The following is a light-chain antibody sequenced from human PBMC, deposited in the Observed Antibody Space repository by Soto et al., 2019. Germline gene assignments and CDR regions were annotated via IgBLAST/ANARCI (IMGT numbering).Light chain of an antibody. CDR3: QQYGSSPHT. J-gene: IGKJ5*01. CDR1: QRVGSNL. CDR2: GAS. V-gene: IGKV3-20*01. Sequence: EIVLTQSPASLSLSAGERVTLTCRASQRVGSNLLAWFQQKPGHPPRLLISGASTMATGLPERFSGSGSGTDFTLTINRLEPEDFAVYYCQQYGSSPHTFGQGTRLEIK.